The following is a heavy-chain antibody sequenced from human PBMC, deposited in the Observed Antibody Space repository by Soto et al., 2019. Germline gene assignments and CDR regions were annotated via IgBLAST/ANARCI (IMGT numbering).Heavy chain of an antibody. Sequence: PCGSLRLSWAASGFTFSSYAVAVAVRAQWKWLEFVSAISGSGGSTYYADSVKGRFTISRDNSKNTLYLQMNSLRAEDTAVYYCAKDPPSITIFGVASRAGWFEPWGQGTLVTVSS. D-gene: IGHD3-3*01. CDR1: GFTFSSYA. J-gene: IGHJ5*02. V-gene: IGHV3-23*01. CDR3: AKDPPSITIFGVASRAGWFEP. CDR2: ISGSGGST.